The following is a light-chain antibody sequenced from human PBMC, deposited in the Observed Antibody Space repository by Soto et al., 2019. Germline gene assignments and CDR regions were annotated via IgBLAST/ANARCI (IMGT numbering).Light chain of an antibody. J-gene: IGKJ4*01. CDR3: QQYNNWPPLT. CDR1: RSVSTN. V-gene: IGKV3-15*01. Sequence: DIVMTQSPATLSVSPGERATLSCRASRSVSTNLAWYQQKPGQAPRLLIYGASTRATGIPARFSGSGSGTEFTLNISSLQSEDFAVYYCQQYNNWPPLTFGGGTKVDIK. CDR2: GAS.